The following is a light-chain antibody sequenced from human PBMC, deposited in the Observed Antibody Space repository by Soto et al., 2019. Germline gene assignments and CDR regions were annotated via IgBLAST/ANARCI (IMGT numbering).Light chain of an antibody. CDR1: QSVGSS. Sequence: DIVMTQSPAALSVSPGERATLSCRAIQSVGSSVAWYQQKPGQAPRFLMYGASTRAAGVPARFSGSGSGTEFSLTISILQSEDFAVYYCQHYNTWPPGTFGQGTKLEIK. CDR3: QHYNTWPPGT. J-gene: IGKJ2*02. V-gene: IGKV3-15*01. CDR2: GAS.